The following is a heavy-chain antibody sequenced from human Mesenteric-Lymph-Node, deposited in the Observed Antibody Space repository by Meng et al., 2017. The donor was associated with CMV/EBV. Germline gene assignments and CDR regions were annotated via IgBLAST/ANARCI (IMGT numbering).Heavy chain of an antibody. D-gene: IGHD3-22*01. CDR2: VHHSGTT. V-gene: IGHV4-39*01. Sequence: QLHVQESGPGLVEPSETLSLSCIVSGDSISNSTYYWTWIRQPPGKGLEWIGSVHHSGTTYYNPSLKGRLTISVDTSANLFSLRLTTVTAADTATYYCARRGNYDSDYSEYWGQGTLVTVSS. J-gene: IGHJ4*02. CDR3: ARRGNYDSDYSEY. CDR1: GDSISNSTYY.